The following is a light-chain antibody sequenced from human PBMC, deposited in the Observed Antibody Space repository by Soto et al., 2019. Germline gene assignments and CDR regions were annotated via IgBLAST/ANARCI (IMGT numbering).Light chain of an antibody. CDR2: GNT. CDR1: SSNIGAGYD. J-gene: IGLJ2*01. Sequence: QSVLTQPPSVSGAPGQRITISCTGSSSNIGAGYDVHWYQQLPGTAPKLLIYGNTNRPSGVRDRFSGSKSGTSASLAITGLQAEDEADYYCQSYDSSLSRSVFGGGTKLTVL. V-gene: IGLV1-40*01. CDR3: QSYDSSLSRSV.